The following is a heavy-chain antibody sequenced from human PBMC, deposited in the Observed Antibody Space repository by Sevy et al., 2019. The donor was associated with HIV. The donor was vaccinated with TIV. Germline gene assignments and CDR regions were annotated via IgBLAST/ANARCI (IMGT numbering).Heavy chain of an antibody. D-gene: IGHD2-15*01. Sequence: GGSLRLSCAASGFTFSDHYVDWVREAPGKGLEWVGRIRNRPNSYTTEYAASVKGRFTISRDDSRHSVYLQMNSLKTQDSAGYYCVRGPNCGVGGCQQISPYCLDVWGKGATVTVSS. CDR2: IRNRPNSYTT. CDR3: VRGPNCGVGGCQQISPYCLDV. V-gene: IGHV3-72*01. J-gene: IGHJ6*03. CDR1: GFTFSDHY.